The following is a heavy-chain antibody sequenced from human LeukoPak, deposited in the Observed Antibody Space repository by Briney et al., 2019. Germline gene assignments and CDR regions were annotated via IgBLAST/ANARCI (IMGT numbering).Heavy chain of an antibody. D-gene: IGHD3-3*01. Sequence: PGGSLRLSCAASGFTFSSYAMHWVRQAPGKGLEWVAVISYDGSNKYYADSVKGRFTISRDNSKNTLYLQMNSLRAEDTAVYYCARVLPTLEVAGIDYWGQGTLVTVSS. CDR1: GFTFSSYA. CDR3: ARVLPTLEVAGIDY. J-gene: IGHJ4*02. CDR2: ISYDGSNK. V-gene: IGHV3-30-3*01.